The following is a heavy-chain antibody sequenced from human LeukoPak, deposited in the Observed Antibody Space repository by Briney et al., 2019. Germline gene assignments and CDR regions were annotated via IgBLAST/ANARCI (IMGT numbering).Heavy chain of an antibody. Sequence: WALVKVSCKASGGTFSSYAISWVRQAPGQGLEWMGGIIPIFGTANYAQKFQGRVTITADESTSTAYMELSSLRSEDTAVYYCARVGYSYGFDYWGQGTLVTVSS. CDR3: ARVGYSYGFDY. V-gene: IGHV1-69*13. CDR1: GGTFSSYA. J-gene: IGHJ4*02. D-gene: IGHD5-18*01. CDR2: IIPIFGTA.